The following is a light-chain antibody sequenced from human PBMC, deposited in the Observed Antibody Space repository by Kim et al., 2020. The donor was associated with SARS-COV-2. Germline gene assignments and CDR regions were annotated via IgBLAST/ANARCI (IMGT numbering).Light chain of an antibody. J-gene: IGLJ1*01. CDR1: RTDVCGYNS. V-gene: IGLV2-8*01. CDR3: SSYAGSNIYV. Sequence: GQSVPISCTGTRTDVCGYNSVSWYQQHPGKAPKLMISDVNKRPSGVPDRFSGSKSGNTASLTVSGLQPEDEADYYCSSYAGSNIYVFGTGTKVTVL. CDR2: DVN.